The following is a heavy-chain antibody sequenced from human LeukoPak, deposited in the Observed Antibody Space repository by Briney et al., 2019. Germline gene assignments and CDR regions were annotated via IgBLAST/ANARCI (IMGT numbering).Heavy chain of an antibody. V-gene: IGHV3-21*01. D-gene: IGHD5-24*01. J-gene: IGHJ4*02. CDR2: ISSSSSYI. CDR1: GFTFSSYS. CDR3: ARGGRWLPDY. Sequence: GGSLRLSCAASGFTFSSYSMNWVRQAPGKGLEWVSSISSSSSYICYADSVKGRFTISRDNAKNSLYLQMNSLRAEDTAVYYCARGGRWLPDYWGQGTLVTVSS.